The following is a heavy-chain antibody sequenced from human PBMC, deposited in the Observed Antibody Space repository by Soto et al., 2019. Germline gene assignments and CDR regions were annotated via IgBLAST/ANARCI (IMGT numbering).Heavy chain of an antibody. CDR3: ARLYCSGGSCYWDNWFDP. CDR2: IYYSGST. J-gene: IGHJ5*02. D-gene: IGHD2-15*01. CDR1: GGSISSYY. V-gene: IGHV4-59*08. Sequence: ASETLSLTCTVSGGSISSYYWSWVRQPPGKGLEWIGDIYYSGSTNHNPSLKSRVTISVDTSKNQFSLKLSSVTAAGTAVYYCARLYCSGGSCYWDNWFDPWGQGTLVTVSS.